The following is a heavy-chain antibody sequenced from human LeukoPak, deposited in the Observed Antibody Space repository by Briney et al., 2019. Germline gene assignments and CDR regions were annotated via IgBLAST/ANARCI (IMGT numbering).Heavy chain of an antibody. CDR1: GYTFTSYY. J-gene: IGHJ4*02. Sequence: ASVEVSCKASGYTFTSYYMHWVRQAPGQGLEWMGIINPSGGSTSYAQKFQGRVTMTRDMSTSTVYMELSSLRSEDTAVYYCARDPPPHYYDSSGFDYWGQGTLVTVSS. CDR2: INPSGGST. CDR3: ARDPPPHYYDSSGFDY. D-gene: IGHD3-22*01. V-gene: IGHV1-46*01.